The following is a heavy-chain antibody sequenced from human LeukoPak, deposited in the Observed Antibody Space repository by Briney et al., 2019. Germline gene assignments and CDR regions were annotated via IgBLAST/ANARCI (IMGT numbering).Heavy chain of an antibody. Sequence: ASVTVSCKASGGTFSSYAISWVRQAPGQGLEWMGRIIPILGIANYAQKFQGRVTITADKSTSTAYMELSSLRSEDTAVYYCARDFTADTAIFIPFDPWGQGTLVTVSS. CDR1: GGTFSSYA. CDR3: ARDFTADTAIFIPFDP. D-gene: IGHD5-18*01. CDR2: IIPILGIA. J-gene: IGHJ5*02. V-gene: IGHV1-69*04.